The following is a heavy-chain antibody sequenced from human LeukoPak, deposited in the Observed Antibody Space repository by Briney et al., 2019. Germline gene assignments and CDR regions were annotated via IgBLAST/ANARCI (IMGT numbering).Heavy chain of an antibody. CDR3: AKDTAVGGSCYSCYYYYMDV. Sequence: QPGGSLRLSCAASGFTFSSYWMSWVRQAPGKGLECVANIKQDGSEKYYVDSVKGRFTISRDNAKNSLYLQMNSLGTEDTALYYCAKDTAVGGSCYSCYYYYMDVWGKGTTVTVSS. V-gene: IGHV3-7*03. J-gene: IGHJ6*03. CDR2: IKQDGSEK. CDR1: GFTFSSYW. D-gene: IGHD2-15*01.